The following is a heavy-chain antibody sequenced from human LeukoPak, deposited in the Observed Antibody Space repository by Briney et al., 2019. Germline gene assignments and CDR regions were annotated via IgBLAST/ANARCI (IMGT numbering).Heavy chain of an antibody. Sequence: GGSLRLSCAASGFTFSSYALHWVRQAPGKGLEWVAFIQYDGSNINYADSVRGRFTISRDNSKNTLYLQMNSLRAEDAAIYYCARVLYYYASVSYNYYMDVWGKGTTVTISS. J-gene: IGHJ6*03. CDR2: IQYDGSNI. D-gene: IGHD3-10*01. CDR3: ARVLYYYASVSYNYYMDV. V-gene: IGHV3-30*02. CDR1: GFTFSSYA.